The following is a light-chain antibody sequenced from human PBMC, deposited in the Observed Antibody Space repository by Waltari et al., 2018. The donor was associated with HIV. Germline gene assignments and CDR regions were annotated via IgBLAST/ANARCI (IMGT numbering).Light chain of an antibody. V-gene: IGKV3-11*01. CDR1: QSVSNH. CDR2: DAS. CDR3: QQRSNWPPEFT. Sequence: DTVLTQYPATLSLSPGERATLSCRASQSVSNHLAWYQQKPGQAPRLLIYDASNRATGVPARFSGSRSGTDFTLTISSLDPEDVAVYYCQQRSNWPPEFTFGPGTKVDIK. J-gene: IGKJ3*01.